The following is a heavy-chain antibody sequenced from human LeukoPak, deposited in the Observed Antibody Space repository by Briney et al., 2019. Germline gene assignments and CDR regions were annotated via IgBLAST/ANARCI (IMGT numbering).Heavy chain of an antibody. CDR1: GYTFTSYD. J-gene: IGHJ6*02. Sequence: ASVKVSCKASGYTFTSYDINWVRQATGQGLEWMGWMNPNSGNTGYAQKFQGRVTMTRNTSISTAYMELSSLGSEDTAGYYCARVGSGYSYGYPFYYYYYGMDVWGQGTTVTVSS. CDR3: ARVGSGYSYGYPFYYYYYGMDV. D-gene: IGHD5-18*01. CDR2: MNPNSGNT. V-gene: IGHV1-8*01.